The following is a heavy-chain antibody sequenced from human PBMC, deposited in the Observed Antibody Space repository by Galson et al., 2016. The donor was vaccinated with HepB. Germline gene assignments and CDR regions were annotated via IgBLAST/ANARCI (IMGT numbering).Heavy chain of an antibody. Sequence: RSLRLSCAASGFTFSGYGMHWVRQAPGKGLEWVAAASMDGRRKWYADAVKGRFTISRDNSNSMLFLQMNSLRADATAVYYCASRNEDCPPVGCSVDYWGQGTLVSVSS. V-gene: IGHV3-30*03. CDR3: ASRNEDCPPVGCSVDY. D-gene: IGHD3-10*02. CDR2: ASMDGRRK. J-gene: IGHJ4*02. CDR1: GFTFSGYG.